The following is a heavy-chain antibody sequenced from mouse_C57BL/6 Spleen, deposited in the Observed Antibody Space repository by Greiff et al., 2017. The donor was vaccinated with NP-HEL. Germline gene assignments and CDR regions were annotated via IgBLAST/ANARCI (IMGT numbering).Heavy chain of an antibody. V-gene: IGHV1-59*01. CDR1: GYTFTSYW. Sequence: QVQLQQPGAELVRPGTSVKLSCKASGYTFTSYWMHWVKQRPGQGLEWIGVIDPSDSYTNYNQKFKGKATLTVDTSSSTAYMQLSSLTSEDSAVYYCARSDDYDGSFAYWGQGTLVTVSA. D-gene: IGHD2-4*01. J-gene: IGHJ3*01. CDR2: IDPSDSYT. CDR3: ARSDDYDGSFAY.